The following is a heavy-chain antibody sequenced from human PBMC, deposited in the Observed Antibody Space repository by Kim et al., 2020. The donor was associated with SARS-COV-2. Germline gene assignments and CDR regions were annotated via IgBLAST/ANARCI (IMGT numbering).Heavy chain of an antibody. Sequence: GGSLRLSCAASGFTFSSYAMHWVRQAPGKGLEWVAVISYDGSNKYYADSVKGRFTISRDNSKNTLYLQMNSLRAEDTAVYYCAREGFPSQPDYWGQGTLVTVSS. CDR2: ISYDGSNK. CDR1: GFTFSSYA. V-gene: IGHV3-30-3*01. CDR3: AREGFPSQPDY. J-gene: IGHJ4*02. D-gene: IGHD2-2*01.